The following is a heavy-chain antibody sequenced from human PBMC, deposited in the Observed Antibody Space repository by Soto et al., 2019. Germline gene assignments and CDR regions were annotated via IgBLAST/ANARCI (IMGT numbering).Heavy chain of an antibody. D-gene: IGHD3-3*01. CDR2: ISAYNGNT. J-gene: IGHJ5*02. Sequence: ASVKVSCKASGYTFTSYGISWVRQAPGQGLEWMGWISAYNGNTNYAQKLQGRVTMTTDTSTSTAYMELRSLRSDDTAVYYCARDGDQSITIFGVARRGSWFDPWGQGTLVTVSS. V-gene: IGHV1-18*01. CDR1: GYTFTSYG. CDR3: ARDGDQSITIFGVARRGSWFDP.